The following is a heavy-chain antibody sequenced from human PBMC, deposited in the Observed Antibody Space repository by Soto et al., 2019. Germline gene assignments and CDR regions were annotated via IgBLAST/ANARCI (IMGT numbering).Heavy chain of an antibody. J-gene: IGHJ3*02. CDR2: IYWDDDK. V-gene: IGHV2-5*02. D-gene: IGHD6-19*01. CDR1: GFSLSTSGVG. Sequence: QITLKESGPTLVKPTQTLTLTCTFSGFSLSTSGVGVGWIRQPPGKALEWLALIYWDDDKRYSPSLKSRLTITKXTXINQVVLTMTNMDPVDTATYYCAHRIAVAATRAFDIWGQGTMVTVSS. CDR3: AHRIAVAATRAFDI.